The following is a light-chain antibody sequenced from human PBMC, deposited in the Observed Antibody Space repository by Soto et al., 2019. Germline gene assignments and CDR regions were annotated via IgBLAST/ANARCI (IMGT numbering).Light chain of an antibody. V-gene: IGKV1-5*01. CDR3: QQYDGYSGYT. J-gene: IGKJ2*01. CDR2: DAS. CDR1: QSISSW. Sequence: DIPVTQSPSTLSASVGDRVALTCRASQSISSWLAWYQQKPGKAPRLLIFDASRLERGVPSRFSGSGSGTEFTLTISSLHPDDFATYYCQQYDGYSGYTFGQGTKLEI.